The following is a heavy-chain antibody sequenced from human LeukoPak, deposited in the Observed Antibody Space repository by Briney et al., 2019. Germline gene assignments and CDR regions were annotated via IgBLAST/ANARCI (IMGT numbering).Heavy chain of an antibody. D-gene: IGHD2-2*01. CDR3: ATLAHIVVVPAATYNWFDP. Sequence: GGSLRLSCAASGFTFSSYSMNWVRQAPGKGLEWVSSISSSSSYIYYADSVKGRFTISRDNAKNSLYLQTNSLRAEDTAVYYCATLAHIVVVPAATYNWFDPWGQGTLVTVSS. V-gene: IGHV3-21*01. J-gene: IGHJ5*02. CDR2: ISSSSSYI. CDR1: GFTFSSYS.